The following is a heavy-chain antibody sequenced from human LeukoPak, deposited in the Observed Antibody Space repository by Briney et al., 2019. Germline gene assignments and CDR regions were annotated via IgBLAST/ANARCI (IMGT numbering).Heavy chain of an antibody. D-gene: IGHD2-21*02. Sequence: SVKVSCKASGGTFSNYAISWGRQAPGQGLEWMGRIIPIFGTANYAQKFQGRVTITADKSTSTAYMELSSLRSEDTAVYYCASWVYRGSDCLDYWGQGTLVTVSS. J-gene: IGHJ4*02. CDR3: ASWVYRGSDCLDY. CDR1: GGTFSNYA. CDR2: IIPIFGTA. V-gene: IGHV1-69*06.